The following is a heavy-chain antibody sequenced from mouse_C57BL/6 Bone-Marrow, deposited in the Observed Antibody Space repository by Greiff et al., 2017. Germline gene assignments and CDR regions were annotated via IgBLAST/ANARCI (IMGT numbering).Heavy chain of an antibody. V-gene: IGHV5-6*02. CDR3: ARHVYGTWFAY. Sequence: EVKLEESGGDLVKPGGSLKLSCAASGFTFSSYGMSWVRQTPDTRLGWVATLSSGGSYPFSPDSVQWRFTISRDNAKNTLYLQMSSLKSEDTAMYYFARHVYGTWFAYWGQGTLVTVSA. CDR2: LSSGGSYP. CDR1: GFTFSSYG. J-gene: IGHJ3*01. D-gene: IGHD1-1*01.